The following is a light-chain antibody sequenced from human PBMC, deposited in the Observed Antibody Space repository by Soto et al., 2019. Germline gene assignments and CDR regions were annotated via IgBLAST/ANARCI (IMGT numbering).Light chain of an antibody. J-gene: IGKJ4*01. CDR3: QQYFDVPFT. CDR1: RSVLYKSNNKNH. CDR2: WAS. Sequence: DIVMTQSPDSLAVSLGERATMNCKCSRSVLYKSNNKNHLAWYQQKPGQPPQLIIYWASTRESGVPERFSGSGSATDFTLTISSLEAEDVAFYWCQQYFDVPFTFGGGTKVDIK. V-gene: IGKV4-1*01.